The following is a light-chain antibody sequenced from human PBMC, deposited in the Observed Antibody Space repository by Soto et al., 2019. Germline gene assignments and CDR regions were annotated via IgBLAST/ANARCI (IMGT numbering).Light chain of an antibody. CDR2: DTS. CDR1: QTLSNSF. J-gene: IGKJ5*01. CDR3: QQYGTSEII. Sequence: EIVLTQSPGTRSLSPVEKATLSCRASQTLSNSFIAWYQQKPGQAPRLLIYDTSSRATGVPDRYSASGSGTDFTLTISRLEPEDFAVFFCQQYGTSEIIFGQGTRLEIK. V-gene: IGKV3-20*01.